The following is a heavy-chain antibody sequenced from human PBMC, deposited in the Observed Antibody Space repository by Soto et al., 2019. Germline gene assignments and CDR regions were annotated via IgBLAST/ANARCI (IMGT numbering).Heavy chain of an antibody. CDR2: ISGYNGNT. D-gene: IGHD2-8*01. J-gene: IGHJ4*02. Sequence: QVQLLQSGAEVKKPGASVRVSCKTSGYTFTRYGVSWVRQAPGQGLEWMGWISGYNGNTKEAHKFEGRVILTTDTAANTAHMELRSLTSNDTAVYYCARGSEYSTTWSFDYWGQGTLVTVSS. CDR3: ARGSEYSTTWSFDY. CDR1: GYTFTRYG. V-gene: IGHV1-18*01.